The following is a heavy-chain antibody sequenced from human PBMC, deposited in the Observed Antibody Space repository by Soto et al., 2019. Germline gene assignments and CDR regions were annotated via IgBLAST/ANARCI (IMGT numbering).Heavy chain of an antibody. CDR1: GDAIGSYY. CDR3: AGSYCSGGSCYSGGVDY. J-gene: IGHJ4*01. CDR2: IYYSGST. D-gene: IGHD2-15*01. Sequence: PALTFNISGDAIGSYYWSWMRQRPGQGPGRVGDIYYSGSTNYNASLKSRATISVDTSKNQFSLKLTSVTAANTAVYYCAGSYCSGGSCYSGGVDY. V-gene: IGHV4-59*01.